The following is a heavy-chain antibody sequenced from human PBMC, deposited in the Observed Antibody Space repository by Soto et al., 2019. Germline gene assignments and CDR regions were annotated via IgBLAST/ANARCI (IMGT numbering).Heavy chain of an antibody. CDR3: ARGRGSGWNYYGMDV. D-gene: IGHD6-19*01. J-gene: IGHJ6*02. CDR2: TYYRSKWYN. Sequence: PSQTLSLTCAISGDSVSSNTAAWNWIRQSPSRGLEWLGRTYYRSKWYNDYAGSVKRRISINPDTSKNQVSLQLKSVTPEDTTVYFCARGRGSGWNYYGMDVWGQGTTVTVSS. V-gene: IGHV6-1*01. CDR1: GDSVSSNTAA.